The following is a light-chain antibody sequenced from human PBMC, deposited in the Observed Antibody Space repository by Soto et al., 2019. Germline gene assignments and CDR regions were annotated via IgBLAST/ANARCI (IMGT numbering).Light chain of an antibody. CDR2: DVS. J-gene: IGLJ2*01. CDR1: SSDVGGYNY. CDR3: SSYTSSSTLV. Sequence: SALTQPASVSGSPGQSITISCTGTSSDVGGYNYVSWYQQHPGKAPKLMIYDVSNRPSGVSNRFSGSKSGNTASLTISGLQAEDEGDYYCSSYTSSSTLVFGGGTKVTVL. V-gene: IGLV2-14*01.